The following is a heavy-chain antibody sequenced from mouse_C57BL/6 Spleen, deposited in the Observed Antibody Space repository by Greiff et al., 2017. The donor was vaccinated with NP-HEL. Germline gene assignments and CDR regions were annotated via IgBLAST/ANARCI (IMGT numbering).Heavy chain of an antibody. CDR1: GFTFSSYT. J-gene: IGHJ2*01. V-gene: IGHV5-9*01. CDR2: ISGGGGNT. CDR3: ARHAHLRNYFDY. Sequence: EVMLVESGGGLVKPGGSLKLSCAASGFTFSSYTMSWVRQTPEKRLEWVATISGGGGNTYYPDSVKGRFTISRDNAKNTLYLQMSSLRSEDTALYYCARHAHLRNYFDYWGQGTTLTVSS. D-gene: IGHD1-1*01.